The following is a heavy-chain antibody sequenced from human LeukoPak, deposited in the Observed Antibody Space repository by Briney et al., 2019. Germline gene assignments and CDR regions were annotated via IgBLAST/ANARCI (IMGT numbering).Heavy chain of an antibody. CDR1: GGSFSGYY. D-gene: IGHD3-3*01. CDR3: ARDRFLERDYFDY. Sequence: SETLSLTCAVYGGSFSGYYWSWIRQPPGKGLEWIGEINHSGSTNYNPSLKSRVTISVDTSKNQFSLKLSSVTAADTAVYYCARDRFLERDYFDYWGQGILVVVSS. CDR2: INHSGST. V-gene: IGHV4-34*01. J-gene: IGHJ4*02.